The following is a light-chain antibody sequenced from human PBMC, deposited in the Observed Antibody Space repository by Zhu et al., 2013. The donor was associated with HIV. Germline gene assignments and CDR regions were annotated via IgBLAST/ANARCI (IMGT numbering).Light chain of an antibody. J-gene: IGLJ1*01. V-gene: IGLV2-14*01. CDR1: SSDIGGYNY. CDR3: CSYAGTGIPYL. Sequence: QSALTQPASVSGSPGQSITISCTGSSSDIGGYNYVSWYQHHPGKAPKLMFYEVSNRPSGVSNRFSVSKSGNTASLTISGLQAEDEADYYCCSYAGTGIPYLFGGGTEITVV. CDR2: EVS.